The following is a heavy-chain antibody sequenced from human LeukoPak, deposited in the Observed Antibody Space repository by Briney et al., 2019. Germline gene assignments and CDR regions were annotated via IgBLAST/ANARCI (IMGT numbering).Heavy chain of an antibody. CDR1: GFTFSSHW. Sequence: GGSLRLSCAASGFTFSSHWMSWVRQAPGKGLEWVANIKQDGSEKYYVDSVKGRFTISRDNAKNSLYLQMNSLRAEDTAVYYCARGDALDYWGQGTLVTVSS. J-gene: IGHJ4*02. CDR3: ARGDALDY. V-gene: IGHV3-7*01. D-gene: IGHD2-2*01. CDR2: IKQDGSEK.